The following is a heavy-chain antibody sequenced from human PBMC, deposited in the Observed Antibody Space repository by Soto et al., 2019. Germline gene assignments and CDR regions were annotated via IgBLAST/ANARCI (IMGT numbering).Heavy chain of an antibody. Sequence: ASDTLSLTCSVSGGTISSYDWSWIRQPPGKGLEWIGYIYSRGTTSYNPSLKSRATILVDTSKNQFSLRLTSVTATDTAVYYCATGRISRGLDVWGQGTTVTVSS. CDR1: GGTISSYD. CDR3: ATGRISRGLDV. CDR2: IYSRGTT. V-gene: IGHV4-59*12. J-gene: IGHJ6*02.